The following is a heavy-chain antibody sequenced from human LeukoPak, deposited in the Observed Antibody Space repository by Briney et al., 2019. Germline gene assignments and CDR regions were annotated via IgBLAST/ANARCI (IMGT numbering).Heavy chain of an antibody. J-gene: IGHJ3*02. D-gene: IGHD5-18*01. CDR3: ARPQLWLRSDAFDI. CDR2: INHSGST. CDR1: GGSFSGYY. V-gene: IGHV4-34*01. Sequence: SETLSLTCAVYGGSFSGYYWSWIRQPPGKGLEWIGEINHSGSTNYNPSLKSRVTISVDTSKNQFSLKLSSVTAADTAVYYCARPQLWLRSDAFDIWGQGTMVTVSS.